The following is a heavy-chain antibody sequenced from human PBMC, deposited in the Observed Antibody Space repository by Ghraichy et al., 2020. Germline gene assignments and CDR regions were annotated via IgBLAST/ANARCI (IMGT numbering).Heavy chain of an antibody. D-gene: IGHD3-16*01. V-gene: IGHV4-39*01. CDR3: ARQTCVSAASCFWDYYFDN. J-gene: IGHJ4*02. CDR2: VLYSGRS. Sequence: ESLNISCIVSGGSISSSSDYWGWIRQPPGKGLEWIGSVLYSGRSYYNPSLKSRVTISVDTSRNQFSLRLSSVTAADTAVYYCARQTCVSAASCFWDYYFDNWGQGTLVTVSS. CDR1: GGSISSSSDY.